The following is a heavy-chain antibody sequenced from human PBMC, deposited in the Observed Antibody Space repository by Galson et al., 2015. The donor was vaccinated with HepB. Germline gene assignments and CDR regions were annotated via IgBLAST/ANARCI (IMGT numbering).Heavy chain of an antibody. CDR1: GFTFGSYG. V-gene: IGHV3-30*18. J-gene: IGHJ6*04. D-gene: IGHD3-9*01. CDR2: QSYGRSIK. CDR3: AKDGDYDILSGDILSLDV. Sequence: SLILSCAASGFTFGSYGMHWVRQAPGTGLEWVAVQSYGRSIKYYADSVKGRFTISRDNSKNTQYLQMNSLRAEDTAVYYCAKDGDYDILSGDILSLDVWGKGTTVTVSS.